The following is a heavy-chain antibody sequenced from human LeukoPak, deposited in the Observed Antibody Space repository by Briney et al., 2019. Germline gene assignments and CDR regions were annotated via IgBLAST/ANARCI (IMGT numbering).Heavy chain of an antibody. V-gene: IGHV4-39*01. J-gene: IGHJ4*02. CDR1: GGSISSSSYY. D-gene: IGHD5-24*01. Sequence: PSETLSLTWTVSGGSISSSSYYWGWIRQLPGKGLEWIGSIYYSGSTYYNPSLKSRVTISVDTSKNQFSLKLSSVTAADTGVYYCARQLGYNSFDYWGQGTLVTVSS. CDR3: ARQLGYNSFDY. CDR2: IYYSGST.